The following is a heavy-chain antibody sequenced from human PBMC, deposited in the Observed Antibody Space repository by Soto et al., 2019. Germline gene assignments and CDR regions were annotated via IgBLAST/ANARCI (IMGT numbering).Heavy chain of an antibody. CDR1: GGTFSSFP. D-gene: IGHD6-19*01. Sequence: QVQLVQSGAEVKKPGSSVKVSCKASGGTFSSFPIAWVRQAPGQGLEWVGGIMPIFGTTKYAQNFRDRVTIYADESTSTAYMELSSLRFEDTAVYYCAMIAYSSGSDYWGQGTLVTV. CDR2: IMPIFGTT. J-gene: IGHJ4*02. CDR3: AMIAYSSGSDY. V-gene: IGHV1-69*01.